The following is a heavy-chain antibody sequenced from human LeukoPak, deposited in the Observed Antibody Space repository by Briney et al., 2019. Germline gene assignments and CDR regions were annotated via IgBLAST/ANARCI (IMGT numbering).Heavy chain of an antibody. CDR3: ARAGHNSNSGGYDF. Sequence: ASVKVSCEPSGYTFIDHYLHWVRQAPGQGLESLGWIDPDTGDTNYPQKFQGRLTMTRDTSSSTAYMELNRLRSDDTAVYYCARAGHNSNSGGYDFWGLGTLVTVSS. CDR2: IDPDTGDT. V-gene: IGHV1-2*02. J-gene: IGHJ4*02. CDR1: GYTFIDHY. D-gene: IGHD3-22*01.